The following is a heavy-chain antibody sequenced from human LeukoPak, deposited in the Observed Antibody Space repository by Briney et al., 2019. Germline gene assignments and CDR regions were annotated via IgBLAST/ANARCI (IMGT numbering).Heavy chain of an antibody. D-gene: IGHD5-18*01. J-gene: IGHJ4*02. V-gene: IGHV1-69*04. CDR2: IIPILGIA. CDR1: GYSFTNYD. Sequence: SVKVSCKTSGYSFTNYDINWVRQAPGQGLEWMGRIIPILGIANYAQKFQGRVTITADKSTSTAYMELSSLRSEDAAVYYCARESREQLWLPFDYWGQGTLVTVSS. CDR3: ARESREQLWLPFDY.